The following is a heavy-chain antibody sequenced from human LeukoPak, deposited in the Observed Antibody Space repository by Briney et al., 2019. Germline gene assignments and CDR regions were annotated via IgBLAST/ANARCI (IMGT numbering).Heavy chain of an antibody. CDR1: GFTFSTYG. J-gene: IGHJ6*03. CDR3: AKDGGTHGEYYSYYMDV. CDR2: IRYDGSNK. V-gene: IGHV3-30*02. Sequence: PGGSLRLSCGASGFTFSTYGMHWVRQAPGKGLEWVAFIRYDGSNKYADSVKGRFTISRDNSKNTLFLQMNSLRAEDTAVYYCAKDGGTHGEYYSYYMDVWGKGTTVTVSS. D-gene: IGHD2-15*01.